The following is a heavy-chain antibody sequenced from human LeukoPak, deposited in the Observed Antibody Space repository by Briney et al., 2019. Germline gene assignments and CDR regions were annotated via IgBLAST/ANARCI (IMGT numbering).Heavy chain of an antibody. CDR2: IYYSGST. J-gene: IGHJ3*02. V-gene: IGHV4-59*08. CDR3: ARHGGVVRGEGSDAFDI. Sequence: SETLSLTCTVSGGSISSYYWSWIRQPPGKGLEWIGYIYYSGSTNNNPSLKSRVTISVDTSKNQFSLKLSSVTAADTAVYYCARHGGVVRGEGSDAFDIWGQGTMVTVSS. D-gene: IGHD3-10*01. CDR1: GGSISSYY.